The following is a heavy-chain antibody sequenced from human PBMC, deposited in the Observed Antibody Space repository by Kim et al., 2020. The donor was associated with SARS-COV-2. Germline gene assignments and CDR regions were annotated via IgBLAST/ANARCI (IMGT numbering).Heavy chain of an antibody. V-gene: IGHV1-24*01. J-gene: IGHJ6*02. D-gene: IGHD2-2*01. Sequence: QKFQGRVTMTEDTSTDTAYMELSSLRSEDTAVYYCATIPAAIDYYYGMDVWGQGTTVTVSS. CDR3: ATIPAAIDYYYGMDV.